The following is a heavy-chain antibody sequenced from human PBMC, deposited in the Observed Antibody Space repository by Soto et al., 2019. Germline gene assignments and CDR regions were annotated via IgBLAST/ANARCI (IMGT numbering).Heavy chain of an antibody. Sequence: SETLSLTCTVSGASIRGFYWSWIRKSAGKGLEWIGRIYPTGTTDYTPSLKSRVMMSVDTSKKQFSLKLRSVTAADTAVYYCVRDGTKTLRDWFDPWGQGISVTVSS. CDR2: IYPTGTT. J-gene: IGHJ5*02. CDR3: VRDGTKTLRDWFDP. D-gene: IGHD1-1*01. CDR1: GASIRGFY. V-gene: IGHV4-4*07.